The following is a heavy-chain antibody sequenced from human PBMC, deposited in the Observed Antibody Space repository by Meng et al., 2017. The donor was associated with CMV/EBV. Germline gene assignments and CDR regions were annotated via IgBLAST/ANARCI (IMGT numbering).Heavy chain of an antibody. J-gene: IGHJ4*02. D-gene: IGHD6-13*01. Sequence: SETLSLTCAVYGGSFSGYYWSWIRQPPGKGLEWIGEINHSGSTNYNPSLKSRVTISVDTSKNQFSPKLSSVTAADTAVYYCARHKGASSSWRGGFDYWGQGTLVTVSS. CDR2: INHSGST. CDR3: ARHKGASSSWRGGFDY. CDR1: GGSFSGYY. V-gene: IGHV4-34*01.